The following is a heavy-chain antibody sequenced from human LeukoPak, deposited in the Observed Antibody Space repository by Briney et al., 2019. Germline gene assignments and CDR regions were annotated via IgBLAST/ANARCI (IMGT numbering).Heavy chain of an antibody. V-gene: IGHV3-48*03. D-gene: IGHD1-1*01. Sequence: GGSLRLSCAASGFTFSAYEMHWVRQAPGKGLEWVSFISTSGSTTYYADSVKGRFTISRDNAGNSLYLQMNSLRAEDTAVYSCARDGPAYSFDYWGQGTLVTVSS. J-gene: IGHJ4*02. CDR3: ARDGPAYSFDY. CDR2: ISTSGSTT. CDR1: GFTFSAYE.